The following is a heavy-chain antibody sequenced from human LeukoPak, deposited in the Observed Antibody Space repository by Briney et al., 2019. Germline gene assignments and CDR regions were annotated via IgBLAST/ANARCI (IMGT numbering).Heavy chain of an antibody. D-gene: IGHD2-15*01. CDR2: ISYDGSNG. Sequence: GGSLRLSCAASGFTFSSYTMHWVRQAPGKGLEWVAVISYDGSNGYYADSVKGRFTISGDNSKNTLYLQMNSLRAEDTAVYYCARDVGWSLDYWGQGTQVTVSS. J-gene: IGHJ4*02. V-gene: IGHV3-30-3*01. CDR3: ARDVGWSLDY. CDR1: GFTFSSYT.